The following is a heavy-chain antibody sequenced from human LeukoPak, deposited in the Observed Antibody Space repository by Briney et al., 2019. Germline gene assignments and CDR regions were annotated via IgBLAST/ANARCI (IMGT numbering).Heavy chain of an antibody. CDR3: ARARRRGGYPFDI. D-gene: IGHD5-12*01. V-gene: IGHV3-21*01. J-gene: IGHJ3*02. CDR1: GFTFSSYS. CDR2: IGSSSSYI. Sequence: GGSLRLSCAASGFTFSSYSMNWVRQAPGKGLEWVSSIGSSSSYIYYADSVKGRFTISRDNAKNSLYLQMNSLRAEDTAVYYCARARRRGGYPFDIWGQGTMVTVSS.